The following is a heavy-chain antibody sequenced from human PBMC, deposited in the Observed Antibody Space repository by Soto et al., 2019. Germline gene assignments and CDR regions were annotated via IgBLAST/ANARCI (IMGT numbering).Heavy chain of an antibody. V-gene: IGHV4-39*07. CDR1: GGSISSSSYY. CDR3: AREWIKIPFGMDV. J-gene: IGHJ6*02. CDR2: IYYSGST. D-gene: IGHD5-12*01. Sequence: SETLSLTCTVSGGSISSSSYYWGWIRQPPGKGLEWIGSIYYSGSTYYNPSLKRRVTISVDTSKSQFSLKLSSVTAADTAVYYCAREWIKIPFGMDVWGQGTTVTVSS.